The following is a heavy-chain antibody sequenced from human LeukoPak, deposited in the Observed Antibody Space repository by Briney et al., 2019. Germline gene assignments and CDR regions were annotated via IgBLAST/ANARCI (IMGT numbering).Heavy chain of an antibody. CDR3: ARDRHCVNGVCHSPPGMDV. Sequence: GGSLRLSCAASGFILNDYGMHWVRQAPGKGLEWVADIWFDKNQHFTESVKGRFAISRDNYKNTVYLQFNSLRAEDTAVYYCARDRHCVNGVCHSPPGMDVWGQGTTVTVSS. CDR1: GFILNDYG. V-gene: IGHV3-33*01. J-gene: IGHJ6*02. CDR2: IWFDKNQ. D-gene: IGHD2-8*01.